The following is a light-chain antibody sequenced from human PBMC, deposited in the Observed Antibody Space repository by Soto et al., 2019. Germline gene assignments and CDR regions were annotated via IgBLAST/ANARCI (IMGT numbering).Light chain of an antibody. Sequence: DIPLTQSPATLSVSVGDRVTITCRASQSISRWLAWYQQKPGKAPKLLIFDASSLETGVPSRFSGSASGTDVSLTTISRLPPEDSAVYYRQQSSNWPFGPGTKVDIK. CDR2: DAS. J-gene: IGKJ3*01. V-gene: IGKV1-5*01. CDR3: QQSSNWP. CDR1: QSISRW.